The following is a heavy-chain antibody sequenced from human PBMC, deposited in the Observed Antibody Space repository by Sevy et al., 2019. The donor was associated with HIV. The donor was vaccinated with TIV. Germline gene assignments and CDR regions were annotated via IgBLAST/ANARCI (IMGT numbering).Heavy chain of an antibody. CDR1: GYTFTSYD. CDR3: AREIRWYKDNRFDP. V-gene: IGHV1-8*01. J-gene: IGHJ5*02. Sequence: ASVKVSCKASGYTFTSYDINWVRQATGQGLEWMGWTNPNSGNTGYAQKFQGRVTMTRNTSISTAYMELSSLRSEDTAVYYCAREIRWYKDNRFDPWGQGTLVTVSS. CDR2: TNPNSGNT. D-gene: IGHD1-20*01.